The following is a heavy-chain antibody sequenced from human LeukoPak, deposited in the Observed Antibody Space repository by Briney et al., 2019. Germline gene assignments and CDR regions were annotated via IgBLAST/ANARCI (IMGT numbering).Heavy chain of an antibody. D-gene: IGHD6-19*01. CDR1: GFTFSSYA. CDR3: ARDQQWLPDY. J-gene: IGHJ4*02. V-gene: IGHV3-30-3*01. CDR2: ISYDGSNK. Sequence: GGSLRLSCAASGFTFSSYAMHWVRQAPGKGLEWVAVISYDGSNKYYADSVKGRFTISKDNSKNTLFVQMNNLRAEDTAVYYCARDQQWLPDYWGQGTLVTVSS.